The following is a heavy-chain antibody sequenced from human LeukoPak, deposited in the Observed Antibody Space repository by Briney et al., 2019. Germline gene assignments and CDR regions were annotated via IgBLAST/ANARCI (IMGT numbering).Heavy chain of an antibody. J-gene: IGHJ4*02. CDR2: INHSGST. CDR1: GGSFSGYY. CDR3: ARGAVAGLDY. D-gene: IGHD6-19*01. Sequence: SETLSLTCAVYGGSFSGYYWSWIRQPPGKGLEWIGEINHSGSTNYNPSLKSRVTISVDTSKNQFSLKLSSVTVADTAVYYCARGAVAGLDYWGQGTLVTVSS. V-gene: IGHV4-34*01.